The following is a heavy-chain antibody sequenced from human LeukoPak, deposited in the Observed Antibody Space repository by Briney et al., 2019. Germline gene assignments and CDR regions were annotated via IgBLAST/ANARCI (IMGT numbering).Heavy chain of an antibody. J-gene: IGHJ5*02. V-gene: IGHV1-69*05. D-gene: IGHD5-18*01. CDR2: IIPMLGRS. Sequence: PQASVKVSCKASGGSFSRYGISWVRQAPGQGLEWMGGIIPMLGRSNYAQKFQGRVTISTDESTSTAYMEMSSLGSEDTAVYYCAREDHTADNWFNPGGEGTLVTVS. CDR3: AREDHTADNWFNP. CDR1: GGSFSRYG.